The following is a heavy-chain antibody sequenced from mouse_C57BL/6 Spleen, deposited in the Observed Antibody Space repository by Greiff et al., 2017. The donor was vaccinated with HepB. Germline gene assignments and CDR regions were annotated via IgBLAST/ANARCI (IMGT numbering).Heavy chain of an antibody. CDR2: INPSNGGT. J-gene: IGHJ2*01. Sequence: QVQLQQPGPELVKPGASVKLSCKASGYTFTSYWMHWVKQRPGQGLEWIGNINPSNGGTNYNEKFKSKATLTVDKSSSTAYMQLSSLTSEDSAVYYCAREELLRSPYFDYWGQGTTLTVSS. CDR1: GYTFTSYW. V-gene: IGHV1-53*01. CDR3: AREELLRSPYFDY. D-gene: IGHD1-1*01.